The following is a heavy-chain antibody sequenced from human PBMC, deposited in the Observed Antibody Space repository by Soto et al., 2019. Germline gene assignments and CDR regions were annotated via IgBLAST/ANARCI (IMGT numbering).Heavy chain of an antibody. J-gene: IGHJ4*02. V-gene: IGHV3-74*01. Sequence: GGSLRLSCAASGFTFSSYWMHWVRQAPGKGLVWVSRINSDGSSTSYADSVKGRFTISRDNAKNTLYLQMNSLRAEDTAVYYCARECPDSGSYSGFDYWGQGTLVTVSS. CDR1: GFTFSSYW. D-gene: IGHD1-26*01. CDR3: ARECPDSGSYSGFDY. CDR2: INSDGSST.